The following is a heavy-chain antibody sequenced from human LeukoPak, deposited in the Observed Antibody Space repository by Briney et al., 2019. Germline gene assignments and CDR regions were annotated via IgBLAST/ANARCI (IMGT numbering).Heavy chain of an antibody. V-gene: IGHV4-61*02. J-gene: IGHJ4*02. CDR3: VRVWRQRGGYCSSTSCLSEN. Sequence: SETLSLTCTVSGGSISSGSYYWSWIRQPAGKGLEWIGRIYTSGSTNYNPSLKSRVTISVDTSKNQFSLKLSSVTAADTAVYYCVRVWRQRGGYCSSTSCLSENWGQGTLVTVSS. CDR2: IYTSGST. D-gene: IGHD2-2*01. CDR1: GGSISSGSYY.